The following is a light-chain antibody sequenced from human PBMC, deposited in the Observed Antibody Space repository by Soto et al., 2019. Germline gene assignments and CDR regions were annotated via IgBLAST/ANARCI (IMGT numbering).Light chain of an antibody. CDR2: EGT. J-gene: IGLJ1*01. V-gene: IGLV2-23*01. CDR3: CLYAGDYMFV. Sequence: QSALTQHASVSVSPGQSITISCTVTNSALGSYNLVAWFQQHPGKVPKVLIYEGTKRPSGVSDRFSGSMSDNTASLTISGLQAEDEGDYYCCLYAGDYMFVFGTGTKVTVL. CDR1: NSALGSYNL.